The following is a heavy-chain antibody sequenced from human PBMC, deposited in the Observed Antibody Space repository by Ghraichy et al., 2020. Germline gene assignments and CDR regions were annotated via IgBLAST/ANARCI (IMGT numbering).Heavy chain of an antibody. CDR3: ARNFVNGVGLSAFDI. Sequence: SVKVSCKASGGTFSSYAISWVRQAPGQGLEWMGGIIPILGIANYAQKFQGRVTITADKSTSTAYMELSSLRSEDTAVYYCARNFVNGVGLSAFDIWGQGTMVTVSS. V-gene: IGHV1-69*10. CDR1: GGTFSSYA. J-gene: IGHJ3*02. D-gene: IGHD2-8*01. CDR2: IIPILGIA.